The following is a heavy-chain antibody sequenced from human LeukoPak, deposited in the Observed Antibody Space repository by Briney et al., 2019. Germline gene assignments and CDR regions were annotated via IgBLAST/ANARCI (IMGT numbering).Heavy chain of an antibody. CDR1: GYTFTGYY. V-gene: IGHV1-2*06. CDR2: INPNSGGT. J-gene: IGHJ6*03. D-gene: IGHD6-13*01. Sequence: ASVKVSCKASGYTFTGYYMHWVRQAPGPGLEWMGRINPNSGGTNYAQKFQGRVTMTRDTSISTAYMELSRLRSDDTAVYYCAREEQQLVWPDAYYYMDVWGKGTTVTVSS. CDR3: AREEQQLVWPDAYYYMDV.